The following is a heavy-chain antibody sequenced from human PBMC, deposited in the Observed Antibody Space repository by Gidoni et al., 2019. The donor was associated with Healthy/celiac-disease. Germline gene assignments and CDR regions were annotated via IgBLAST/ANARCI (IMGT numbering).Heavy chain of an antibody. CDR3: AKGFPYEQWLDYYYGMDV. CDR2: ISGSGCST. CDR1: GFTFRSYA. Sequence: EVQLLESGGGLVQPGGSLRLSCAASGFTFRSYALSWVRQAQGKGLEWFSAISGSGCSTYYADSVKGRFTISRDNSKNTLYLQMNSLRAEDTAVYYCAKGFPYEQWLDYYYGMDVWGQGTTVTVSS. D-gene: IGHD6-19*01. V-gene: IGHV3-23*01. J-gene: IGHJ6*02.